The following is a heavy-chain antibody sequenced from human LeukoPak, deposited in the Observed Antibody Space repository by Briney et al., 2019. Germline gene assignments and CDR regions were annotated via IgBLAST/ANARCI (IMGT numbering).Heavy chain of an antibody. D-gene: IGHD5-18*01. CDR2: IYYSGST. V-gene: IGHV4-59*01. CDR3: ARAGGYSYGHPVDY. J-gene: IGHJ4*02. CDR1: GGSISSYY. Sequence: PSETLSLTCTVSGGSISSYYWSWIRQPPGKGLEWIGYIYYSGSTNYNPSLKSRVTISVDTSKNQFSLKLSSVTAADTAVYYCARAGGYSYGHPVDYWGQGTLVTVSS.